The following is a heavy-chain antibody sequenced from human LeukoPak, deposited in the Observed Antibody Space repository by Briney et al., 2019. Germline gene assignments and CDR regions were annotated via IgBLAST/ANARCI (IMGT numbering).Heavy chain of an antibody. D-gene: IGHD1-26*01. V-gene: IGHV1-18*01. J-gene: IGHJ4*02. CDR3: ATESGTYQFDH. CDR1: GYTFTSHG. CDR2: IIAYNANT. Sequence: ASXKVSCKPSGYTFTSHGISWVRQAPGQGVELMGLIIAYNANTNYPQKFQGRVTMTTDTSTSTAYMELRSLRSDDTAVYYCATESGTYQFDHWGQGTLVTVSS.